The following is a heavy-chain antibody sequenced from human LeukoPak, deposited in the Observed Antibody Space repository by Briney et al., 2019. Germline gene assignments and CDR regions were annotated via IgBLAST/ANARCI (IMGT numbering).Heavy chain of an antibody. V-gene: IGHV3-23*01. CDR1: GFTFSNYA. D-gene: IGHD3-9*01. J-gene: IGHJ4*02. CDR2: ITGSGGNT. CDR3: AKWGDYDVLTGYYVSDY. Sequence: GASLRLSCAASGFTFSNYAMSGVRQAPGKGREGVSAITGSGGNTYYADSVKGRFTIYRDNSKNTVFLQMNSLRAEDTAVYYCAKWGDYDVLTGYYVSDYWGQGTLVTVSS.